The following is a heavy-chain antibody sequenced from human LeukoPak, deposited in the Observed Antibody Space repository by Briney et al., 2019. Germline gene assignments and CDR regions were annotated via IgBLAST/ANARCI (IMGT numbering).Heavy chain of an antibody. V-gene: IGHV3-7*01. J-gene: IGHJ3*02. CDR1: GFTFSSYW. D-gene: IGHD6-19*01. CDR2: IKQDGSEK. CDR3: ARGQWLSNDAFDI. Sequence: GGSLRLSCEASGFTFSSYWMSWVRQAPGKGLEWVANIKQDGSEKYYVDSVKGRFTISRDNAKNSLYLQMNSLRAEDTAVYYCARGQWLSNDAFDIWGQGTMVTVSS.